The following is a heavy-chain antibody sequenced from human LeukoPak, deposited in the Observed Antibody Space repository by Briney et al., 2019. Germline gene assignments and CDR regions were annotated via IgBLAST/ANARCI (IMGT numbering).Heavy chain of an antibody. D-gene: IGHD2-21*02. V-gene: IGHV3-66*02. Sequence: GGSLRLSCAASEFTVSTNYMSWVRQAPGQGLEWVSFIFADGSTFYADSVKGRFTISRDHSKNTLYLEMNSLRPEDMAVYYCAVCGGDCYTFDFWGQGTLVTVSS. CDR3: AVCGGDCYTFDF. CDR1: EFTVSTNY. J-gene: IGHJ4*02. CDR2: IFADGST.